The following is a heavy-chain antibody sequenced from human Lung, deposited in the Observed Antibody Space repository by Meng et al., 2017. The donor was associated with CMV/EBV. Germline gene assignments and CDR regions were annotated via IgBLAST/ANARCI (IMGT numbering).Heavy chain of an antibody. Sequence: GQLQESGPSLVKPSETLSVTCIVSSDSITNYFWSWVRQPAGKGLEWIGRLYPDGSTDYNPSLSSRLTLSLDTSKIRFSLKLRSVTAADTAIYYCARTPVRFCNTHMCYAFDYWGQGALVTVSS. D-gene: IGHD2-2*01. V-gene: IGHV4-4*07. J-gene: IGHJ4*02. CDR1: SDSITNYF. CDR3: ARTPVRFCNTHMCYAFDY. CDR2: LYPDGST.